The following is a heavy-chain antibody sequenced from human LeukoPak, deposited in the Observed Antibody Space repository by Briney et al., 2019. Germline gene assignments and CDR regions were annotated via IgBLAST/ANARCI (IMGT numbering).Heavy chain of an antibody. CDR1: GFTFSSYG. J-gene: IGHJ6*04. CDR3: ARGGSGSYYVGWADYYYYGMDV. D-gene: IGHD3-10*01. Sequence: PGRSLRLSCAASGFTFSSYGMHWVRQAPGKGLEWVAVIWYDGSNKYYADSVKGRFTISRDNSKNTLYLQMNSLRAEDTAVYYCARGGSGSYYVGWADYYYYGMDVWGKGTTVTVSS. CDR2: IWYDGSNK. V-gene: IGHV3-33*01.